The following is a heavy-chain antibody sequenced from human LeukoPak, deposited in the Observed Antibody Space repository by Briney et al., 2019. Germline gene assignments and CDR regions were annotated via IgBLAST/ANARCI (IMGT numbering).Heavy chain of an antibody. V-gene: IGHV3-53*01. D-gene: IGHD3-22*01. CDR1: GFTVNSNY. J-gene: IGHJ3*02. CDR2: IYSGGST. Sequence: GGSLRLSCAASGFTVNSNYMSRVRQAPGKGLEWVSVIYSGGSTYYADSVKGRFTISRDNSKNTLYLQMNSLRAEDTAVYYCAKRAPIDSSGYYYRNDAFDIWGQGTMVTVSS. CDR3: AKRAPIDSSGYYYRNDAFDI.